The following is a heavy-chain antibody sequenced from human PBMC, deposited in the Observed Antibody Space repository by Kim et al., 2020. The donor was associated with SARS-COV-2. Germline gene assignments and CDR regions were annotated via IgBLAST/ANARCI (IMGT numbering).Heavy chain of an antibody. V-gene: IGHV4-34*01. CDR3: ARRYGGYDY. CDR2: GST. Sequence: GSTNYTPSLKSRVTISVDTSKNQFSLKLSSVTAADTAVYYCARRYGGYDYWGQGTLVTVSS. D-gene: IGHD5-12*01. J-gene: IGHJ4*02.